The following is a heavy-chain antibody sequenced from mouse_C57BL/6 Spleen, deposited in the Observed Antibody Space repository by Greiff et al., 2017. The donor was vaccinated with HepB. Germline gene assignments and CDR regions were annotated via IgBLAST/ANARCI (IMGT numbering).Heavy chain of an antibody. CDR2: IWSDGST. CDR3: ASAPRGTVVATNAMDY. Sequence: VQLVESGPGLVAPSQSLSITCTVSGFSLTSYGVHWVRQPPGKGLEWLVVIWSDGSTNYNSALKSRLSISKDNSKSQVFLKMNSLQTDDTAMYYCASAPRGTVVATNAMDYWGQGTSVTVSS. D-gene: IGHD1-1*01. CDR1: GFSLTSYG. J-gene: IGHJ4*01. V-gene: IGHV2-6*03.